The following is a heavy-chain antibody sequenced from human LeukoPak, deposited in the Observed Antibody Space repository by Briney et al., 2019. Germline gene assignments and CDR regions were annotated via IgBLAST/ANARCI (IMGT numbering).Heavy chain of an antibody. D-gene: IGHD2-2*01. CDR2: INHSGST. CDR3: ARVVPGARWSGFDP. V-gene: IGHV4-34*01. J-gene: IGHJ5*02. Sequence: SETLSLTCAVYGGSFSGYYWSWIRQPPGKGLDWIGEINHSGSTNYNPSLKSRVTISVDTSKNQFSLKLSSVTAADTAVYYCARVVPGARWSGFDPWGQGTLVTVSS. CDR1: GGSFSGYY.